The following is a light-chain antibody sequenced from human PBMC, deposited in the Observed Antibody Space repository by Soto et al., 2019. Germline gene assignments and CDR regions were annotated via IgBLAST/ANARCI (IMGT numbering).Light chain of an antibody. CDR2: GAS. V-gene: IGKV3-20*01. CDR1: QTVSSS. CDR3: QHYGSSGT. J-gene: IGKJ1*01. Sequence: EIVLTHSPATLSLSPWECATISCLASQTVSSSLTWYQQKPGQARMLFIYGASNRATVIADRFSGSGSGTDFTLTISRLEHEDVAVYYCQHYGSSGTFGQGTKVDIK.